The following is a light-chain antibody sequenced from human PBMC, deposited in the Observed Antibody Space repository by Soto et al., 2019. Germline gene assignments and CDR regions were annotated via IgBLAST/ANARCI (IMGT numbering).Light chain of an antibody. CDR1: QSVSSK. J-gene: IGKJ4*01. Sequence: IALTQSPATLSVSPGNRATLSCRASQSVSSKLAWYQHKPGQAPSLLIYGASTRATGVPVRFSGSGSGTDFTLTISSLQSEDFAIYFCQQYDNWPLTFGRGTKVEI. V-gene: IGKV3-15*01. CDR2: GAS. CDR3: QQYDNWPLT.